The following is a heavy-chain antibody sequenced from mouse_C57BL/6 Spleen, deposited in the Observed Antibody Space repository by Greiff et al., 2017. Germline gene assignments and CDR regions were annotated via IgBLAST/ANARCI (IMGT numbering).Heavy chain of an antibody. V-gene: IGHV2-5*01. CDR2: IWRGGST. D-gene: IGHD1-1*01. CDR3: AGYYYGSSWFAY. CDR1: GFSLTSYG. J-gene: IGHJ3*01. Sequence: VQLQQSGPGLVQPSQSLSITCTVSGFSLTSYGVHWVRQSPGKGLEWLGVIWRGGSTDNNAAFMSRLSITKDNSKSQVFCKMNSLQADDTAIYYCAGYYYGSSWFAYWGQGTLVTVSA.